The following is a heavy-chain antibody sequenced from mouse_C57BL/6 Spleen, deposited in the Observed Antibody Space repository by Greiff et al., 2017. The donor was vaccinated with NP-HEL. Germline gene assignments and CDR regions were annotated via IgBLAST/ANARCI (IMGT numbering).Heavy chain of an antibody. D-gene: IGHD2-4*01. CDR3: ARGRDYDALDY. V-gene: IGHV1-26*01. Sequence: VQLQQSGPELVKPGASVKISCKASGYTFTDYYMNWVKQSHGKSLEWIGDINPNNGGTSYNQKFKGKATLTVDKSSSTAYMELRSLTSEDSAVYYCARGRDYDALDYWGQGTTLTVSS. J-gene: IGHJ2*01. CDR1: GYTFTDYY. CDR2: INPNNGGT.